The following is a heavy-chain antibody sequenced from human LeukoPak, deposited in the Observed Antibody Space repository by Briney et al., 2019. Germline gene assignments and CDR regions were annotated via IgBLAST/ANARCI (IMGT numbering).Heavy chain of an antibody. Sequence: SETLSLTCAVYGGSFSGYYWSWIRQPPGKGLEWIGEINHSGSTNYNPSLKSRVTISVDTSKNQFSLKLSSVTAADTAVYYCACDEGVRGFDYWGQGTLVTVSS. V-gene: IGHV4-34*01. CDR3: ACDEGVRGFDY. CDR1: GGSFSGYY. CDR2: INHSGST. J-gene: IGHJ4*02. D-gene: IGHD3-10*01.